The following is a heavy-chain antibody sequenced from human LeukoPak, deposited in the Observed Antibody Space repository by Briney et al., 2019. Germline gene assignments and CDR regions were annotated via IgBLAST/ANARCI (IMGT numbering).Heavy chain of an antibody. Sequence: SQTLSLTCTVSGGSISSGDYYWSWIRQPPGKGLEWIGYIYYSGSTYYNPSLKSRVTISVDTSKNQFSLKLSSVTAADTAVYYCARSAKAVAGTGGDYWGQGTLVTVSS. J-gene: IGHJ4*02. CDR2: IYYSGST. CDR1: GGSISSGDYY. V-gene: IGHV4-30-4*08. CDR3: ARSAKAVAGTGGDY. D-gene: IGHD6-19*01.